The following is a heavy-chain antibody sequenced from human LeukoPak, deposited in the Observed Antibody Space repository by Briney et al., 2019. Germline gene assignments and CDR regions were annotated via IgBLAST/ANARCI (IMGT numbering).Heavy chain of an antibody. V-gene: IGHV1-2*02. CDR1: GYSFTGYY. D-gene: IGHD4-23*01. J-gene: IGHJ4*02. Sequence: ASVKVSCKASGYSFTGYYMHWVRQAPGQGLEWMGWINTNSGGTNYAQKLQGRVTMTRDTSISTAYIELSRLRSDDTAVYYCARVAVLWGNYGGNSGWYFDYCGQGTLVTVSS. CDR3: ARVAVLWGNYGGNSGWYFDY. CDR2: INTNSGGT.